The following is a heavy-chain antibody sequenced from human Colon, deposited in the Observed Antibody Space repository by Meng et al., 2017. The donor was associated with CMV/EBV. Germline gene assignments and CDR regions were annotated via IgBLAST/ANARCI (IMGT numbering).Heavy chain of an antibody. CDR3: TTDRLEWLFSFDL. CDR2: IKSKTDGGTT. J-gene: IGHJ2*01. CDR1: GFTLSNAW. V-gene: IGHV3-15*01. D-gene: IGHD3-3*01. Sequence: SGFTLSNAWMSWVRQAPGKGLEWVGRIKSKTDGGTTDYAAPVKGRFTISRDDSKNTLYLQMNSLKTEDTAVYYCTTDRLEWLFSFDLWGRGTLVTVSS.